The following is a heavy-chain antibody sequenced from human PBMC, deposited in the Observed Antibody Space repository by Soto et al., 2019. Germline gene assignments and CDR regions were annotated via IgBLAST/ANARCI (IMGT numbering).Heavy chain of an antibody. CDR2: IKQDGGEK. CDR3: AREIVVARGASYFDY. Sequence: EVQLVESGGNLVQPGGSLRFSCVASGFTFSSYWMTWVRQAPGKGLEWVGNIKQDGGEKNYVDSVKGRFTISRDNAKDAVYLQMNRQRAEDTAVYYCAREIVVARGASYFDYWGPGTLVTVSS. V-gene: IGHV3-7*04. J-gene: IGHJ4*02. D-gene: IGHD2-2*01. CDR1: GFTFSSYW.